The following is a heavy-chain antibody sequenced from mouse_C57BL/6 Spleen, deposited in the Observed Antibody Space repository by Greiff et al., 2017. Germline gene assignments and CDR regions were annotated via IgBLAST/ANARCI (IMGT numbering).Heavy chain of an antibody. V-gene: IGHV1-69*01. Sequence: QVQLQQPGAELVMPGASVKLSCKASGYTFTSYWMHWVKQRPGQGLEWIGEIDPSDSYTNYTQKFKGKATLTADTSSRTAYMQLRSLTSEYSALYYCARLTTVNYFDYWGQGTTLTVSS. D-gene: IGHD1-1*01. J-gene: IGHJ2*01. CDR3: ARLTTVNYFDY. CDR1: GYTFTSYW. CDR2: IDPSDSYT.